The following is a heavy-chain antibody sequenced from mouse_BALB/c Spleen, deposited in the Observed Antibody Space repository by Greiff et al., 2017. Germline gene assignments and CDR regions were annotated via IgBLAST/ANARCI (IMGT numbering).Heavy chain of an antibody. Sequence: EVKLVESGGGLVKPGGSLKLSCAASGFTFSDYYMYWVRQTPEKRLEWVATISDGGSYTYYPDSVKGRFTISRDNAKNNLYLQMSSLKSEDTAMYYCARDKEAYYGNFFAYWGQGTLVTVSA. J-gene: IGHJ3*01. CDR1: GFTFSDYY. V-gene: IGHV5-4*02. CDR2: ISDGGSYT. D-gene: IGHD2-10*01. CDR3: ARDKEAYYGNFFAY.